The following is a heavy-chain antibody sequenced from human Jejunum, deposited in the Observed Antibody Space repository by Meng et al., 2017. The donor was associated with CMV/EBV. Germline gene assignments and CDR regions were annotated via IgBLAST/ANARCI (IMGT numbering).Heavy chain of an antibody. J-gene: IGHJ4*02. D-gene: IGHD2-2*01. CDR2: INHSGGT. CDR1: GESFGDNF. V-gene: IGHV4-34*01. CDR3: ARELVPAVPFDF. Sequence: AVYGESFGDNFWSWIRQPPEKGLEWIGEINHSGGTNYNPSLKSRVTISVDTSKTQFSLKLTSATAADTAVYYCARELVPAVPFDFWGQGTLVTVSS.